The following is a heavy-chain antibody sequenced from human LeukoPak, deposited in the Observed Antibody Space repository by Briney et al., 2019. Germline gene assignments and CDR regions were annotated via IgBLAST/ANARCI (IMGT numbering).Heavy chain of an antibody. D-gene: IGHD3-22*01. CDR2: INPSGGST. J-gene: IGHJ3*02. CDR1: GYTFTSYY. V-gene: IGHV1-46*01. Sequence: GASVKVSCKASGYTFTSYYMHWVRQAPGQGLEWMGIINPSGGSTSYAQKFQGRVTTTRDTSTSTVYMELSSLRSEDTAVYYCARGGYYDSSGSNDAFDIWGQGTMVTVSS. CDR3: ARGGYYDSSGSNDAFDI.